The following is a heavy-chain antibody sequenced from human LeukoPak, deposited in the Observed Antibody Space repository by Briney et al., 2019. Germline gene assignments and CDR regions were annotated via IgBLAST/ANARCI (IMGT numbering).Heavy chain of an antibody. CDR2: INHSGST. CDR3: ARMVRMVRGVIIPFDY. J-gene: IGHJ4*02. V-gene: IGHV4-34*01. Sequence: SETLSLTCAVYGVSFSGYYWTWIRQPPGKGLEWIGEINHSGSTNYNPSLKSRVTISVDTSKNQFSLKLSSVTAADTAVYYCARMVRMVRGVIIPFDYWGQGTLVTVSS. D-gene: IGHD3-10*01. CDR1: GVSFSGYY.